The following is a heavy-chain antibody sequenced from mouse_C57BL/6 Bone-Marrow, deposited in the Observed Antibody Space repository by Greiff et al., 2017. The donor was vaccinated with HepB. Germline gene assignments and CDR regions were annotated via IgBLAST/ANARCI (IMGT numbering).Heavy chain of an antibody. CDR1: GFTFSSYG. CDR3: ARPYSNSSWFAY. D-gene: IGHD2-5*01. J-gene: IGHJ3*01. Sequence: EVNLVESGGDLVKPGGSLKLSCAASGFTFSSYGLSWVRQTPDKRLEWVATISSGGSYTYYPDSVKGRFTISRDNAKNTLYLQMSSLKSEDTAMYYCARPYSNSSWFAYWGQGTLVTVSA. CDR2: ISSGGSYT. V-gene: IGHV5-6*01.